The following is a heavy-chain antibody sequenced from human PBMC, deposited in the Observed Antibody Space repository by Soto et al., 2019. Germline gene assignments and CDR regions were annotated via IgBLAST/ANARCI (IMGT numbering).Heavy chain of an antibody. CDR2: ISAYNGNT. J-gene: IGHJ4*02. CDR1: GYTFTSYG. D-gene: IGHD3-9*01. Sequence: QVQLVQSGAEVKKPGASVKVSCKASGYTFTSYGISWVRQAPGQGLEWMGWISAYNGNTNYAQKLQGRVTMTTDTSTSTAYMELRSLRSDYTAVYYCAATRLRYSAWLLYPFDYWGQGTLVTDSS. V-gene: IGHV1-18*01. CDR3: AATRLRYSAWLLYPFDY.